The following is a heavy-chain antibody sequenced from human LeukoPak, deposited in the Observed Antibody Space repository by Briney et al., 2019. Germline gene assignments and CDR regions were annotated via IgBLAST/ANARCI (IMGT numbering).Heavy chain of an antibody. CDR3: ARYVVYGSGKYYFDC. CDR1: GGSVSSTTYY. V-gene: IGHV4-39*01. D-gene: IGHD3-10*01. CDR2: INYSGST. J-gene: IGHJ4*02. Sequence: KPSETLSLTCTVSGGSVSSTTYYWSWIRKPPGKGLEWIASINYSGSTYYNPSLKSRVTISVDTSENQFSLKLSSVTAADTAVYYCARYVVYGSGKYYFDCWGQGTLVTVSS.